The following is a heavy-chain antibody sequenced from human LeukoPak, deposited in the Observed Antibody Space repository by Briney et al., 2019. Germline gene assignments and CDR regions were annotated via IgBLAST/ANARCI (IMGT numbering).Heavy chain of an antibody. Sequence: SETLSLTCTVSGGSISSYYWSWIRQPPGKGLEWIGYIYYSGSTNYNPSLKSRVTISVDTSKNQFSLQLNSVTPEDTAVYYCARGWLQSGFDYWGQGTLVTVSS. V-gene: IGHV4-59*12. CDR1: GGSISSYY. D-gene: IGHD5-24*01. J-gene: IGHJ4*02. CDR3: ARGWLQSGFDY. CDR2: IYYSGST.